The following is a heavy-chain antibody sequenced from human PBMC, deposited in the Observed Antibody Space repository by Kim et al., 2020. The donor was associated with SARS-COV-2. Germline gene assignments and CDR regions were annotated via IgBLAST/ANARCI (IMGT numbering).Heavy chain of an antibody. D-gene: IGHD6-19*01. CDR3: ARVRVSGYSSGWYAGYYGMDA. CDR2: INPNSGGT. J-gene: IGHJ6*01. Sequence: ASVKVSCKASGYTFTGYYMHWVRQAPGQGLEWMGWINPNSGGTNYAQKFQGWVTMTRDTSISTAYMELSRLRSDDTAVYYCARVRVSGYSSGWYAGYYGMDAWGQGTTVTVSS. V-gene: IGHV1-2*04. CDR1: GYTFTGYY.